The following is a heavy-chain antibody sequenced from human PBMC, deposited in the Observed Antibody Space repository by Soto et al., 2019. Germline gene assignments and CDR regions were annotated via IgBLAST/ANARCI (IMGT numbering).Heavy chain of an antibody. D-gene: IGHD2-15*01. CDR3: AKELHIVVVVAATNHWFDP. Sequence: PGWSLRLSCAASGFTFSSYAMSWVRQAPGKGLEWVSAISGSGGSTYYADSVKGRFNISRDNSKNTLYLQMNSLRAEDTAVYYCAKELHIVVVVAATNHWFDPWGKGTLVTVSS. J-gene: IGHJ5*02. CDR1: GFTFSSYA. V-gene: IGHV3-23*01. CDR2: ISGSGGST.